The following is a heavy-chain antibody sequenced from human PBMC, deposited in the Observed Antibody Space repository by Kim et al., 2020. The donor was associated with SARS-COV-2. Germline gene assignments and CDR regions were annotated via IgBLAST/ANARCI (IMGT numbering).Heavy chain of an antibody. J-gene: IGHJ4*02. CDR1: GYSFTSYW. D-gene: IGHD3-16*02. V-gene: IGHV5-51*01. Sequence: GESLKISCKGSGYSFTSYWIGWVRQMPGKGLEWMGIIYPGDSDTRYIPSFQGQVTISADKSISTAYLQWSSLKASDTAMYYCARRKHDYVWGSYRSNYFDYWGQGTLVTVSS. CDR3: ARRKHDYVWGSYRSNYFDY. CDR2: IYPGDSDT.